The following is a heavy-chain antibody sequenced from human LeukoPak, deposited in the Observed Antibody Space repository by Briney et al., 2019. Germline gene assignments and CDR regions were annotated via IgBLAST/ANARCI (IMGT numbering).Heavy chain of an antibody. Sequence: GGSLRLSCAASGFTFSSYAMSWVRQAPGKGPEWVSAISGSGGSTYYADSVKGRFTISRDNSKNTLYLQMNSLRAEDTAVYYCAKAGYSGSNFDYWGQGTLVTVSS. CDR1: GFTFSSYA. V-gene: IGHV3-23*01. D-gene: IGHD1-26*01. J-gene: IGHJ4*02. CDR2: ISGSGGST. CDR3: AKAGYSGSNFDY.